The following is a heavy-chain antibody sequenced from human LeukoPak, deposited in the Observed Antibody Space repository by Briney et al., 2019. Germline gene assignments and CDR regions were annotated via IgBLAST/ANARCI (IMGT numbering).Heavy chain of an antibody. Sequence: GGSLRLSCAASGFTFSSYWMSWVRQAPGKGLEWVANIKKDGSEKYYVDSVKGRFTISRDNAKNSVHLQMNSLRAEDTAVYYCARVGIVVVGAGDYWGQGTLVTVSS. D-gene: IGHD2-15*01. CDR1: GFTFSSYW. J-gene: IGHJ4*02. CDR2: IKKDGSEK. CDR3: ARVGIVVVGAGDY. V-gene: IGHV3-7*01.